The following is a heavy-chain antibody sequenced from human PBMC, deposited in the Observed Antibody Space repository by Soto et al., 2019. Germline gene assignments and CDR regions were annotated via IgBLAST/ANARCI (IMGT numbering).Heavy chain of an antibody. CDR1: GYTFTSYY. J-gene: IGHJ5*02. V-gene: IGHV1-46*03. D-gene: IGHD6-13*01. Sequence: ASVKVSCKASGYTFTSYYMHWVRQAPGQGLEWMGIINPSGGSTSYAQKFQGRVTMTRDTSTSTVYMELSSLRSEDTAVYYCARDPGEQQLVLGWFDPRGQRTPVTAPQ. CDR3: ARDPGEQQLVLGWFDP. CDR2: INPSGGST.